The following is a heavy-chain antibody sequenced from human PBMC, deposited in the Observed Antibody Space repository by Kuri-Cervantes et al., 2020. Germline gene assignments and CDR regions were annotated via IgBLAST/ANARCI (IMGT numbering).Heavy chain of an antibody. Sequence: LSLTCAASGFTFSSYWMSWVRQAPGKGLEWVAVISYDGSNKYYADSVKGRFTISRDNSKNTLYLQMNSLRAEDTAVYYCARGRYSSGWRPSYYFDYWGQGTLVTVSS. CDR2: ISYDGSNK. D-gene: IGHD6-19*01. J-gene: IGHJ4*02. CDR1: GFTFSSYW. V-gene: IGHV3-30-3*01. CDR3: ARGRYSSGWRPSYYFDY.